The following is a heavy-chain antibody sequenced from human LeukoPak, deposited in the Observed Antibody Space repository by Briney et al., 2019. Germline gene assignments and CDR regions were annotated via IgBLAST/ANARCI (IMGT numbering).Heavy chain of an antibody. D-gene: IGHD2/OR15-2a*01. Sequence: SWIRQPPGKGLEWIGYIDYSGSTYYNPSLKSRVTISVDTSKNQFSLKVNSVTAADTAVFYCARGSMADYWGQGTLVTVSS. J-gene: IGHJ4*02. V-gene: IGHV4-30-4*01. CDR3: ARGSMADY. CDR2: IDYSGST.